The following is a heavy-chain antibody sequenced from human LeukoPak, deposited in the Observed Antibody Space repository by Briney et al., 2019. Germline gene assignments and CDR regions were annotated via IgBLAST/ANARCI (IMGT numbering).Heavy chain of an antibody. J-gene: IGHJ4*02. CDR1: GFRFSSYA. CDR3: AKGTLDIVVVPAAPKVYYFDY. Sequence: QPGGSLRLSCAASGFRFSSYAMSWVRQAPGKGLEWVSAISGSGGSTYYADSVKGRFTISRDNSKNTLYLQMNSLRAEDTAVYYCAKGTLDIVVVPAAPKVYYFDYWGQGTLVTVSS. CDR2: ISGSGGST. V-gene: IGHV3-23*01. D-gene: IGHD2-2*01.